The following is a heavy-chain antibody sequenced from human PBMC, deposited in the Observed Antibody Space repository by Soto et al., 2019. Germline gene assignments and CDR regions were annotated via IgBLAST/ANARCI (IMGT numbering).Heavy chain of an antibody. CDR2: ISSSSSYI. D-gene: IGHD6-13*01. V-gene: IGHV3-21*01. J-gene: IGHJ4*02. CDR3: ARDYIAAAGSFDY. CDR1: GFTFSSYS. Sequence: GSLRLSCAASGFTFSSYSMNWVRQAPGKGLEWVSSISSSSSYIYYADSVKGRFTISRDNANNSLYLQMNSLRAEDTAVYYCARDYIAAAGSFDYWGQGTLVTVSS.